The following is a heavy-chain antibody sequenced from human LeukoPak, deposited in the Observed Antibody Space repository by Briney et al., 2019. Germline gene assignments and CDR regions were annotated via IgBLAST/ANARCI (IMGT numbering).Heavy chain of an antibody. CDR2: VSSSGGTI. J-gene: IGHJ3*02. CDR3: ARERRQWQPFDI. D-gene: IGHD6-19*01. V-gene: IGHV3-48*04. CDR1: GFTFSDYI. Sequence: GGSLRLSCAASGFTFSDYIINWVRQAPGKGLEWISYVSSSGGTIYYADSVKGRFTISRDNTDNSLFLQMSSLRAEDTAVYYCARERRQWQPFDIWGQGTMVTVSS.